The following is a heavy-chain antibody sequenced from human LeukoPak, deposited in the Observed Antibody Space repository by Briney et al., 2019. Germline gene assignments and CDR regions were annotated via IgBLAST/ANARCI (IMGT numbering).Heavy chain of an antibody. D-gene: IGHD1-26*01. CDR1: GFTFSSYS. J-gene: IGHJ3*02. V-gene: IGHV3-21*01. Sequence: GGSLRLSCAASGFTFSSYSMNWVRQAPGKGLEWVSSISSSSSYIYYADSVKGRFTISRDNAKNSLYLQMNSLRAEDTAVYYCAREAIIVGAPDAFDIWGQGTMVTVSS. CDR2: ISSSSSYI. CDR3: AREAIIVGAPDAFDI.